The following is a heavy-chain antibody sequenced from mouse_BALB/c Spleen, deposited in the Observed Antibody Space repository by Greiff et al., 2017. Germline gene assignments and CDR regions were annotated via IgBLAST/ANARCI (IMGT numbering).Heavy chain of an antibody. J-gene: IGHJ4*01. V-gene: IGHV5-6*01. Sequence: EVQRVESGGGLVKPGGSLKLSCAASGFTFSSYGMSWVRQTPDKRLEWVATISSGGSYTYYPDSVKGRFTISRDNAKNTLYLQMSSLKSEDTAMYYCARRGDGYAMDYWGQGTSVTVSS. CDR3: ARRGDGYAMDY. CDR2: ISSGGSYT. D-gene: IGHD3-3*01. CDR1: GFTFSSYG.